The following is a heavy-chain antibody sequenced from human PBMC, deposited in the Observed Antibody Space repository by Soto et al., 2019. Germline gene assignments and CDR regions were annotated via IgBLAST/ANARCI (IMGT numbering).Heavy chain of an antibody. J-gene: IGHJ4*02. CDR2: IIPIFGTA. D-gene: IGHD1-26*01. V-gene: IGHV1-69*13. CDR1: GGTFSSYA. CDR3: ARDPYSGSYWGGSDY. Sequence: SVKVSCKASGGTFSSYAISWVRQAPGQGLEWMGGIIPIFGTANYAQKFQGRVTITADESTSTAYMELSSLRSEDTAVYYCARDPYSGSYWGGSDYWGQGTLVTVSS.